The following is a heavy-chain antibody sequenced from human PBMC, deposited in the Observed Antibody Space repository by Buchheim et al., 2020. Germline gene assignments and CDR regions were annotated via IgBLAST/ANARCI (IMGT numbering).Heavy chain of an antibody. Sequence: EVQLVESGGGLVQPGGSLRLSCAASGFTFSSYAMSWVRQAPGKGLEWVSAISGSGGSTYYADSEKGRFTISRDNSKNTLDLQMNSLRAEDTAVYYCAKNLYYDFWSGYGGPLFDYWGQGTL. D-gene: IGHD3-3*01. CDR1: GFTFSSYA. V-gene: IGHV3-23*04. J-gene: IGHJ4*02. CDR2: ISGSGGST. CDR3: AKNLYYDFWSGYGGPLFDY.